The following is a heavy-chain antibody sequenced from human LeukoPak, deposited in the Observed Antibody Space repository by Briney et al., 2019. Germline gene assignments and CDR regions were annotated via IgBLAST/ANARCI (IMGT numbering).Heavy chain of an antibody. CDR3: VRTSIAARRANAFDI. V-gene: IGHV4-39*07. Sequence: SETLSLTCTVSGGSISSSSYYWGWIRQPPGKGLEWIGSIYYSGSTYYNPSLKSRVTISVDTSKNQFSLKLSSVTAADTAVYYCVRTSIAARRANAFDIWGQGTMVTVSS. CDR1: GGSISSSSYY. CDR2: IYYSGST. D-gene: IGHD6-6*01. J-gene: IGHJ3*02.